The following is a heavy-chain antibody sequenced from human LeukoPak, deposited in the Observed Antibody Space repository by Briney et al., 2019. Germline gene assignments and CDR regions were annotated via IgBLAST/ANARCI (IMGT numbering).Heavy chain of an antibody. Sequence: GGSLRLSCAASGFTFSSYAMSWVRQAPGKGLEWVSAISGSGGSTYYADSVKGRFTISRDNSKNTLYLQMNSLRAEDTAVYYCAXDXYCXXGSCPDXXXIWGQGTXVTX. CDR2: ISGSGGST. CDR3: AXDXYCXXGSCPDXXXI. V-gene: IGHV3-23*01. D-gene: IGHD2-15*01. CDR1: GFTFSSYA. J-gene: IGHJ3*02.